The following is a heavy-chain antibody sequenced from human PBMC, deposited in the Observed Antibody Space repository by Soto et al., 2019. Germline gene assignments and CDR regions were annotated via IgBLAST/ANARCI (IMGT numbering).Heavy chain of an antibody. CDR2: INPNSGGT. CDR3: ARLPGTTTFRRDY. J-gene: IGHJ4*02. D-gene: IGHD1-1*01. CDR1: GYTFTGYY. Sequence: ASVKVSCKXSGYTFTGYYMHWVRQAPGQGLEWMGWINPNSGGTNYAQKFQGRVTMTRDTSISTAYMELSRLRSDDTAVYFCARLPGTTTFRRDYWGQGTLVTVSS. V-gene: IGHV1-2*02.